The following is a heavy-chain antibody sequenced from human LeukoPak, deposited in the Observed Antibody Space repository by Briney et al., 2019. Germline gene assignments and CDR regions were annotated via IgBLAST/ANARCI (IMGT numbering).Heavy chain of an antibody. J-gene: IGHJ6*02. CDR1: GYTFTSYD. V-gene: IGHV1-8*01. CDR2: MNPNSGNT. CDR3: ARGPHTSYDFWSGYWVYYGMDV. Sequence: GASVKVSCKASGYTFTSYDINWVRQATGQGLEWMGWMNPNSGNTGYAQKFQGRVTMIRNTSISTAYMELSSLRSEDTAVYYCARGPHTSYDFWSGYWVYYGMDVWGQGTTVTVSS. D-gene: IGHD3-3*01.